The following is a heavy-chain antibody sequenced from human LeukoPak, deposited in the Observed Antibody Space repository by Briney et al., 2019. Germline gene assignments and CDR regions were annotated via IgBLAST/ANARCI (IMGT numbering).Heavy chain of an antibody. J-gene: IGHJ4*02. Sequence: EASVKVSCKASGYTFTSYGISWVRQAPGQGLEWMGWISAYNGNTNYAQKLQGRVTMTTDTSTSTAYMELRSLRSDDTAVYYCARARSVGYDSSGYPDYWGQGTLVTVSS. CDR1: GYTFTSYG. CDR2: ISAYNGNT. CDR3: ARARSVGYDSSGYPDY. V-gene: IGHV1-18*01. D-gene: IGHD3-22*01.